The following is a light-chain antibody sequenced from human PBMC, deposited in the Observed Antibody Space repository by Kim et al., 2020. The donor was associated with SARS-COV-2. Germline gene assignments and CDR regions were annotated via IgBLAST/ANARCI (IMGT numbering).Light chain of an antibody. V-gene: IGLV3-21*04. CDR1: NIGGKS. J-gene: IGLJ3*02. CDR3: QVWDSSSDHPV. CDR2: YDT. Sequence: APGKTARRTCGGNNIGGKSVHWYRQKPGQAPALVIFYDTDRPSGIPERMSGSNSGNTATLTISWVEAGDEADYYCQVWDSSSDHPVFGGGTQLTVL.